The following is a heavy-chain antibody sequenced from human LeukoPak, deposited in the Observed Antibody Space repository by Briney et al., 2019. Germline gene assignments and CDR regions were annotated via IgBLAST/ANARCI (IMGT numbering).Heavy chain of an antibody. D-gene: IGHD6-13*01. CDR1: GYTFTGYY. Sequence: GASVKVSCKASGYTFTGYYMHWVRQAPGQGLEWMGWINPNSGGTNYAQKFQGRVTMTRDTSISTAYMELSRLRSDDTAVYYCARELELVWTTSSTGLDPWGQGTLVTVSS. CDR3: ARELELVWTTSSTGLDP. CDR2: INPNSGGT. V-gene: IGHV1-2*02. J-gene: IGHJ5*02.